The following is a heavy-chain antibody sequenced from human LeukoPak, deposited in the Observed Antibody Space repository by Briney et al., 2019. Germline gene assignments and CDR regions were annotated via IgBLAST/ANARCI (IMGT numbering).Heavy chain of an antibody. D-gene: IGHD7-27*01. CDR2: IYTSGNT. J-gene: IGHJ4*02. CDR3: ARDKGTGDNDY. CDR1: GGSISSGSYY. Sequence: TSETLSLTCTVSGGSISSGSYYWSWIRQPAGKGLEWIGRIYTSGNTNYNPSLKSRVTISVDTSKNQFSLKLSSVTAADTAVYYCARDKGTGDNDYWGQGTLVTVSS. V-gene: IGHV4-61*02.